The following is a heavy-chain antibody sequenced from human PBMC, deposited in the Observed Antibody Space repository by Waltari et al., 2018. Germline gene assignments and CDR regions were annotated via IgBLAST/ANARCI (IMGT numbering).Heavy chain of an antibody. CDR3: ARTQSLGYSSTGGHDY. D-gene: IGHD6-13*01. V-gene: IGHV3-7*01. CDR2: IKQDGSDK. Sequence: EVQLVESGGGLVQPGGSLRLSCAASGFTFSSYWMSWVRQAPGKGLEWVANIKQDGSDKYYVDSGKGRLTISRDNAKNSLYRQMNSLRAEDTAGYYCARTQSLGYSSTGGHDYWGQVTLVTVSS. J-gene: IGHJ4*02. CDR1: GFTFSSYW.